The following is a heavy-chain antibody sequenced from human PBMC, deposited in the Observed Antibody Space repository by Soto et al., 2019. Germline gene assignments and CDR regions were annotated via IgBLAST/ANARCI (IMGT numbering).Heavy chain of an antibody. Sequence: SETLSLTCTVSGGSISSSSYYWGWIRQPPGKGLEWIGSIYYSGSTYYNPSLKSRVTISVDTSKNQISLKLSSVTAADTAVYYCARHPAPIAAHGMDVWGQGTLVTVSS. CDR3: ARHPAPIAAHGMDV. D-gene: IGHD6-13*01. V-gene: IGHV4-39*01. CDR1: GGSISSSSYY. CDR2: IYYSGST. J-gene: IGHJ6*02.